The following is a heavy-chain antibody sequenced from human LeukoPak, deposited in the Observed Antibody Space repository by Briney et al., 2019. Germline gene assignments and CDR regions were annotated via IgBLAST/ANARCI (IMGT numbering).Heavy chain of an antibody. Sequence: AETLSLTCAASGFTFSSYSMNWIRQAPGKGLEWVSSISSSSSYIYYASSVKRRFTISGANDNNSLYLQMNIMGAEDAAEYYGARRGLVGVRRLDAFDIWGQGTMVTVSS. CDR3: ARRGLVGVRRLDAFDI. CDR1: GFTFSSYS. V-gene: IGHV3-21*04. D-gene: IGHD1-26*01. J-gene: IGHJ3*02. CDR2: ISSSSSYI.